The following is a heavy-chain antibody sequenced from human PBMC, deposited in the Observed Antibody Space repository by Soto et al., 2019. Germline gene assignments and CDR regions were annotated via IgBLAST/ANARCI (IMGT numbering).Heavy chain of an antibody. D-gene: IGHD6-25*01. CDR1: GFTVSSNY. CDR2: IYSGGST. V-gene: IGHV3-53*04. Sequence: PGGSLILSCAASGFTVSSNYMSWVRQAPGKGLEWVSVIYSGGSTYYADSVKGRFTISRHNSKNTLYLQMNSLRAEDTAVYYCARDSQRSPGDGMDVWGQGTTVTVSS. CDR3: ARDSQRSPGDGMDV. J-gene: IGHJ6*02.